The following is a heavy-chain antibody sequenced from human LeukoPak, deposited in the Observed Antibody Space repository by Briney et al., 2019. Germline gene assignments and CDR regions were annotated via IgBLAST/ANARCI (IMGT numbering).Heavy chain of an antibody. Sequence: GGSLRLSCAASGFTFSTYWMHWVRQVPEKGLLWVSRINNDGSRTNYADSGKGRFTISRDNAKNVVYLHMDNLRVEDTAVYYCTANFNYWGQGTLVTV. CDR3: TANFNY. J-gene: IGHJ4*02. V-gene: IGHV3-74*01. CDR1: GFTFSTYW. CDR2: INNDGSRT.